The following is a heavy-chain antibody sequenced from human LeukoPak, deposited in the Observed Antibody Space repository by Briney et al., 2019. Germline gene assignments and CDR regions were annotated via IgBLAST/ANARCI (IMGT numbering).Heavy chain of an antibody. Sequence: PGGSLRLSCAASGFTVSSNDMSWVRQAPGTGLEWVSVIYRAGSTDYADSVKGRFTISRDNSQNTLYLQMNSLRAEDTAVYYCGALYDSSGHFDYWGQGTLVTVSS. D-gene: IGHD3-22*01. J-gene: IGHJ4*02. CDR2: IYRAGST. V-gene: IGHV3-53*01. CDR3: GALYDSSGHFDY. CDR1: GFTVSSND.